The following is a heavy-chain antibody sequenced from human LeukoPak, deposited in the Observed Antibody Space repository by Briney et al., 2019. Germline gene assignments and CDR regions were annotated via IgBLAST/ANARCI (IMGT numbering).Heavy chain of an antibody. V-gene: IGHV3-11*06. J-gene: IGHJ4*02. Sequence: GGSLRLSCAASGFTFSDYYMTWIRQAPGKGLEWVSHISKSGSDTSYADSVKGRFTISRDDAKNSLYLQMNSLRAEDTAVYYCARDLEVTTTLDYWGQGTLVTVSS. CDR2: ISKSGSDT. D-gene: IGHD4-17*01. CDR1: GFTFSDYY. CDR3: ARDLEVTTTLDY.